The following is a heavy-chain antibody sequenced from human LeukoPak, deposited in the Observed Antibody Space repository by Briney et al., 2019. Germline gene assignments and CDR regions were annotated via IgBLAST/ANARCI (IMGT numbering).Heavy chain of an antibody. CDR1: GFTFSSYW. D-gene: IGHD2-15*01. CDR3: ARDGPTGGCAFDI. J-gene: IGHJ3*02. CDR2: IKQDGTEK. V-gene: IGHV3-7*01. Sequence: GGSLRLSCVASGFTFSSYWMSWVRQAPGKGLEWVANIKQDGTEKYYVDSVKGRFTISRDNSKNTLYLQMNSLRAEDTAVYYCARDGPTGGCAFDIWGQGTMVTVSS.